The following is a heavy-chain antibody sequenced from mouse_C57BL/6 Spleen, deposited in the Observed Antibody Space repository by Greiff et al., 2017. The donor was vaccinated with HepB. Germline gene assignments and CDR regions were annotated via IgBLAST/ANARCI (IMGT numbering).Heavy chain of an antibody. Sequence: VQLQQSGPELVKPGASVKISCKASGYAFSSSWMNWVKQRPGKGLEWIGRIYPGDGDTNYNGKFKGKATLTADKSSSTAYMQLSSLTSEDSAVYFCARHYSNYVLFDYWGHGTTLTVSS. CDR2: IYPGDGDT. J-gene: IGHJ2*01. CDR3: ARHYSNYVLFDY. V-gene: IGHV1-82*01. CDR1: GYAFSSSW. D-gene: IGHD2-5*01.